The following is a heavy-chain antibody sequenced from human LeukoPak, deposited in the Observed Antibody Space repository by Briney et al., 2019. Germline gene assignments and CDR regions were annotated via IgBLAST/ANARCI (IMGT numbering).Heavy chain of an antibody. CDR2: IKQDGSEK. CDR3: ATRYSSGWYWALNAFDI. Sequence: GGSLRLSCAASGFTFSTYWMSWVRQAPGKGLEWVAHIKQDGSEKYYVDSVKGRFTISRDNAKNSLYLQMNSLRAEDTAVYYCATRYSSGWYWALNAFDIWGQGTLVTVSS. CDR1: GFTFSTYW. V-gene: IGHV3-7*01. J-gene: IGHJ3*02. D-gene: IGHD6-13*01.